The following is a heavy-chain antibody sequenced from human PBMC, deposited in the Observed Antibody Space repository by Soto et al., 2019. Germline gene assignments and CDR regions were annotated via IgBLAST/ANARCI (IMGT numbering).Heavy chain of an antibody. J-gene: IGHJ5*02. CDR3: ARGIATGQLDP. CDR2: INPVNGNT. CDR1: GYTFTTYT. V-gene: IGHV1-3*01. D-gene: IGHD6-13*01. Sequence: EASVKVSCKASGYTFTTYTMNWVRQAPGQRLEWMGWINPVNGNTKSSQKFQDRVIITRDTSASTAYMELRSLRSEDTAVYYCARGIATGQLDPWGQGTLVTVSS.